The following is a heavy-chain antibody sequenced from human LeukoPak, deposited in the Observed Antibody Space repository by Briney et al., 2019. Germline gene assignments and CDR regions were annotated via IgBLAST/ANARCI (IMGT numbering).Heavy chain of an antibody. CDR2: ISSSGSTI. CDR3: ARYGSGSYFSYYYYMDV. V-gene: IGHV3-48*03. Sequence: GGSLRLSCAASGFTFSSYEMNWVRQAPGKGLEWVSYISSSGSTIYYADSVKGRFTISRDNAKNSLYLQMNSLRAEDTAVYYCARYGSGSYFSYYYYMDVWGKGTTVTISS. CDR1: GFTFSSYE. J-gene: IGHJ6*03. D-gene: IGHD3-10*01.